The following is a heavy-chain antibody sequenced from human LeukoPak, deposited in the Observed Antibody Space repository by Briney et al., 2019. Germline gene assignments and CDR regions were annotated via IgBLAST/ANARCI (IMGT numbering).Heavy chain of an antibody. V-gene: IGHV1-8*01. Sequence: EWMGWMNPNSGNTGYAQKFQGRVTMTGNTSISTAYMELSSLRSEDTAVYYCARAGVTPFDYWGQGTLVTVSS. CDR3: ARAGVTPFDY. D-gene: IGHD3-10*01. CDR2: MNPNSGNT. J-gene: IGHJ4*02.